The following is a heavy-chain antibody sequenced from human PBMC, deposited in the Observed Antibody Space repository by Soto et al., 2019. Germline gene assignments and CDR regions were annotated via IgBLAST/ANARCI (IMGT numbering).Heavy chain of an antibody. V-gene: IGHV4-39*01. J-gene: IGHJ6*02. Sequence: SETLSLTCTVSGGSISSSSYYWGWIRQPPGKGLEWIGSIYYSGSTYYNPSLKSRVTISVDTSKNQFSLKLSSVTAADTAVYYCVRGSSLAAHNSYYYYGMDVWGQGTTVTVSS. CDR1: GGSISSSSYY. CDR3: VRGSSLAAHNSYYYYGMDV. D-gene: IGHD6-6*01. CDR2: IYYSGST.